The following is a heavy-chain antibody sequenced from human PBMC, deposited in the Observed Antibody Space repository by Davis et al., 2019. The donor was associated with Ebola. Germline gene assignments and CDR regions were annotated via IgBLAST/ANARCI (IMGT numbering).Heavy chain of an antibody. J-gene: IGHJ2*01. CDR1: GFTFSSYA. CDR2: ISYDGSDT. CDR3: ARHISGDFWYFDV. Sequence: GGSLRLSCAASGFTFSSYAIHWVRQAPGKGLEWVAVISYDGSDTYYADSVKGRFTISRDTSKNMLFLQMNSLRTEDTAIYYCARHISGDFWYFDVWGRGTQVTVSS. V-gene: IGHV3-30*14. D-gene: IGHD4-17*01.